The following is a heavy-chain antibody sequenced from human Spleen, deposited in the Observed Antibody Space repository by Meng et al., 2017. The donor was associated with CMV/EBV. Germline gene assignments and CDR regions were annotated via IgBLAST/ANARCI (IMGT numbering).Heavy chain of an antibody. J-gene: IGHJ6*02. CDR3: ARGYPNYYYGMDV. D-gene: IGHD2-2*02. Sequence: SCAASGFTFSSYWMHWVRQAPGKGLVWVSLINSDGSITTYADSVKGRFTISRDYAKNTLYVQMNSLRAEDTAVYYCARGYPNYYYGMDVWGQGTTVTVSS. CDR1: GFTFSSYW. CDR2: INSDGSIT. V-gene: IGHV3-74*01.